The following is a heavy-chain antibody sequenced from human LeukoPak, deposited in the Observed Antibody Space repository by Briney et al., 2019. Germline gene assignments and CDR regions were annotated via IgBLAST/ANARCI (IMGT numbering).Heavy chain of an antibody. V-gene: IGHV3-30*18. J-gene: IGHJ4*02. CDR2: ISYDGSNK. D-gene: IGHD3-16*02. CDR3: AKTYRY. Sequence: PGRSLRLSCAASGFTFSSYGMHWVRQAPGKGLEWVAVISYDGSNKYYADSVKGRFTISRDNSKNTLYLQMNSLRAEDTAVYYCAKTYRYWGRGTLVTVSS. CDR1: GFTFSSYG.